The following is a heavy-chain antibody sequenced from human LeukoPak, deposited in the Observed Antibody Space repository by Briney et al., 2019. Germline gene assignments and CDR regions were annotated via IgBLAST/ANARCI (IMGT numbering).Heavy chain of an antibody. CDR2: ISGNGYTT. D-gene: IGHD6-13*01. V-gene: IGHV3-23*01. CDR1: GFTFSSYA. CDR3: AKGVSSPLYYFDY. Sequence: GGSLRLSCAASGFTFSSYAMRWVRQPPGKGLEWLSSISGNGYTTYYADSVKGRFTVSRDNSKNTLFLQMYSLRAEDTAVYFCAKGVSSPLYYFDYWGQGALVTVSS. J-gene: IGHJ4*02.